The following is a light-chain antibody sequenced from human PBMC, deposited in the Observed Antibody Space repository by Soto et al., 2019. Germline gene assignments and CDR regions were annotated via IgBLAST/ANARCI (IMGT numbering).Light chain of an antibody. V-gene: IGLV2-14*01. J-gene: IGLJ1*01. CDR3: SSYTSSSTLNV. CDR2: EVS. CDR1: SSDVGGYNY. Sequence: LTQPASVSGSPGQSITISCTGTSSDVGGYNYVSWYQQHPGKAPKLMIYEVSNRPSGVSNRFSGSKSGNTASLTISGLQAEDEADYYCSSYTSSSTLNVFGTGTKGTVL.